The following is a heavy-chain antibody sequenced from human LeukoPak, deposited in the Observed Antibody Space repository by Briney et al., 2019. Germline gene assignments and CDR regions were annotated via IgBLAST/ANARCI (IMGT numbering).Heavy chain of an antibody. CDR1: GLTFRNYW. J-gene: IGHJ4*02. V-gene: IGHV3-7*01. Sequence: GSLRLSCAASGLTFRNYWMSWVRQAPEKGLEWVANINKDGRVKQYVDSLKGRFTISRDNAKNSLYLQLNSLRAEDTAVYYCARDRDDGGFEYWGQGTLVTDSS. CDR2: INKDGRVK. D-gene: IGHD4-23*01. CDR3: ARDRDDGGFEY.